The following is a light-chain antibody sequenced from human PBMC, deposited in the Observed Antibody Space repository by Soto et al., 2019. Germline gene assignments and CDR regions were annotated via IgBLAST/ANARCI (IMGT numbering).Light chain of an antibody. CDR3: QQYNSYSWT. V-gene: IGKV1-5*01. Sequence: IQMTQSPSTVSAYVGDSVTITCRASQSITTWLAWYQQRPGKAPKLLIYDVSALKRGVPPRFSGSGSGTEFTLTISSLQPDDFATYYCQQYNSYSWTFGQGTKVDIK. CDR2: DVS. CDR1: QSITTW. J-gene: IGKJ1*01.